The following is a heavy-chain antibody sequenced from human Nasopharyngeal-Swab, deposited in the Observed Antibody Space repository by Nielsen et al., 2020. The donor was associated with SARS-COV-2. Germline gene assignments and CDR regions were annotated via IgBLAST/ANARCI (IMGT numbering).Heavy chain of an antibody. CDR3: ARQVAYAFDI. CDR1: GDSISNYY. D-gene: IGHD2-15*01. CDR2: IYDSGST. Sequence: SETLSLTCTVSGDSISNYYWSWIRQPPGKGLEWIGYIYDSGSTNYNPSLKSRVTMSADTSKNQFSLRLSSLTAADTAVYYCARQVAYAFDIWGPGTQVTVSS. V-gene: IGHV4-59*13. J-gene: IGHJ3*02.